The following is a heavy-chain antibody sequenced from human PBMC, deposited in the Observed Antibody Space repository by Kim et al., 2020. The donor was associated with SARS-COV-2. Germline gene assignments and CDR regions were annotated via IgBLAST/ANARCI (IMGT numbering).Heavy chain of an antibody. Sequence: YRGETHYAQNVQGRLSLTTDTATNTAYMELTSLRPDDTAVYYCVRGYDPWGQGTLVTVSS. CDR3: VRGYDP. CDR2: YRGET. D-gene: IGHD2-15*01. J-gene: IGHJ5*02. V-gene: IGHV1-18*01.